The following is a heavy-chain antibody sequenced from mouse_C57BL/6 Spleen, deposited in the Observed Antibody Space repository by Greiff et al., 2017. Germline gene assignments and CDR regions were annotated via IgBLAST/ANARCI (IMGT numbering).Heavy chain of an antibody. Sequence: DVMLVESGGGLVKPGGSLKLSCAASGFTFSDYGMHWVRQAPEKGLEWVGYISSGSSTIYYADTVKGRFTISGDNAKNTLFLQMTSLRSDDTAMYYCARPGTGWYFDVWGTGTTVTVSS. V-gene: IGHV5-17*01. CDR3: ARPGTGWYFDV. CDR2: ISSGSSTI. J-gene: IGHJ1*03. D-gene: IGHD4-1*01. CDR1: GFTFSDYG.